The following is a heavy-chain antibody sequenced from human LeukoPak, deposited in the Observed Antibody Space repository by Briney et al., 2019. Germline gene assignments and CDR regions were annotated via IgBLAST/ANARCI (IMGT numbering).Heavy chain of an antibody. CDR2: IYPGDSDT. Sequence: GESLKIYCKGSGYSFTSYWIGWVRQMPGKGLEWMGIIYPGDSDTRYSPSFQGQVSISADKSISTAYLQWSSLKASDTAMYYCARHRRKGSSSWYFESAYYYYMDVWGKGTTVTVSS. V-gene: IGHV5-51*01. D-gene: IGHD6-13*01. CDR1: GYSFTSYW. CDR3: ARHRRKGSSSWYFESAYYYYMDV. J-gene: IGHJ6*03.